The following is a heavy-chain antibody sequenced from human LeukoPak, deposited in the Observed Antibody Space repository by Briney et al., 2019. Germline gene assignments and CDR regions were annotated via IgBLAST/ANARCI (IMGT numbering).Heavy chain of an antibody. Sequence: GGSLRLSCAASGFTFSSYGIHWVRQAPGKGLEWVAVISSDGRTTYYADSVKGRFTISRDNSKNTLYVQMNSLRAEDTAVYYCAKEEAVTGSMWFDYWGQGTLVTVSS. J-gene: IGHJ4*02. CDR1: GFTFSSYG. CDR2: ISSDGRTT. CDR3: AKEEAVTGSMWFDY. V-gene: IGHV3-30*18. D-gene: IGHD6-19*01.